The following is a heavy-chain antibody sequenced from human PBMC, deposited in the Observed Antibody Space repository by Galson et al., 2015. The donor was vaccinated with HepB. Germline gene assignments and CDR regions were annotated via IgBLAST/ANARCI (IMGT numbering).Heavy chain of an antibody. J-gene: IGHJ3*01. CDR3: ATERYFDWISDQEAFDF. D-gene: IGHD3-9*01. Sequence: SVKVSCKVSGYTLGELAVHWVRQAPGKGLEWVGGSDLEIGEKIYAQRLQDRVIMTEDRSTNTAYMELSSLRSEDTAVYYCATERYFDWISDQEAFDFWGKGTVVTVSS. CDR1: GYTLGELA. V-gene: IGHV1-24*01. CDR2: SDLEIGEK.